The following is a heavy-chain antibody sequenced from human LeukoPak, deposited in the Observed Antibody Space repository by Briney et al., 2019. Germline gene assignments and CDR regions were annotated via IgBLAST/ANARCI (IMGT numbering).Heavy chain of an antibody. CDR3: ARAPYDILTGYYYYYYGMDV. V-gene: IGHV1-8*02. J-gene: IGHJ6*02. CDR2: MNPNSGNT. CDR1: GYTFTSYY. D-gene: IGHD3-9*01. Sequence: ASVKVSCKASGYTFTSYYMHWVRQAPGQGLEWMGWMNPNSGNTGYAQKFQGRVTMTRNTSISTAYMELSSLRSEDTAVYYCARAPYDILTGYYYYYYGMDVWGQGTTVTVSS.